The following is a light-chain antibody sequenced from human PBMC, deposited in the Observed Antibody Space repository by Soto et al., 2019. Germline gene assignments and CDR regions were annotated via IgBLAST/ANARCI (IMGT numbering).Light chain of an antibody. CDR2: EVS. Sequence: QSALTQPASVSGSPGQSITISCTGTSSDVGNYNYVSWYQQHPGKAPKLMIYEVSNRPSGVSTRFSGSKSGNTASLTISGLQAEDETDYYCCSYTSSGTYVFGTGTKLTVL. V-gene: IGLV2-14*01. CDR3: CSYTSSGTYV. CDR1: SSDVGNYNY. J-gene: IGLJ1*01.